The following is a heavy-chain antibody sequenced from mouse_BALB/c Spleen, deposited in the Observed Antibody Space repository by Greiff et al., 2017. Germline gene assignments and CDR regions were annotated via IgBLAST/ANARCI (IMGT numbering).Heavy chain of an antibody. D-gene: IGHD1-1*01. CDR3: ATYGSSYYAMDY. Sequence: LVKTGASVKISCKASGYSFTGYYMHWVKQSHGKSLEWIGYISCYNGATSYNQKFKGKATFTVDTSSSTAYMQFNSLTSEDSAVYYCATYGSSYYAMDYWGQGTSVTVSS. CDR1: GYSFTGYY. V-gene: IGHV1S34*01. CDR2: ISCYNGAT. J-gene: IGHJ4*01.